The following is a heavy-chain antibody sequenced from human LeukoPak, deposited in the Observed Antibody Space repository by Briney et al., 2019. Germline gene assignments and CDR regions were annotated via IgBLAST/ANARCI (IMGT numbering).Heavy chain of an antibody. V-gene: IGHV1-69*04. J-gene: IGHJ6*02. CDR2: IIPMLGTV. Sequence: ASVKVSCKASGGGFGNYGITWVRQAPGQGLEWMGRIIPMLGTVNYAQKFQGRVTIIADKFTSTAYMELSSLRSEDTAVYYCARDQKVGATPYFGMDVWGQGTTVTVSS. D-gene: IGHD1-26*01. CDR3: ARDQKVGATPYFGMDV. CDR1: GGGFGNYG.